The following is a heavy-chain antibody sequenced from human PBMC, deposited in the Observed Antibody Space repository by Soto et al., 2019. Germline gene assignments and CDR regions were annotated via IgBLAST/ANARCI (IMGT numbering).Heavy chain of an antibody. V-gene: IGHV3-66*01. J-gene: IGHJ4*02. Sequence: EVQLVESGGGLVRPGGSLRLSCAASGFTVTSNYMSWVRQAPGKGLEWVSVIYSGGGTYYADSEKGRFTISRDNSKNTLYLQMNSLRVEDTAVYYCARDWAYSTTQEFDSWGQGTLVTVSS. CDR1: GFTVTSNY. CDR3: ARDWAYSTTQEFDS. CDR2: IYSGGGT. D-gene: IGHD5-12*01.